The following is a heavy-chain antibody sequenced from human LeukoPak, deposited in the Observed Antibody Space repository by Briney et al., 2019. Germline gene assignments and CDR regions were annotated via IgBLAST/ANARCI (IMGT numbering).Heavy chain of an antibody. CDR3: ARDRRGYCSSTSCLNWFDP. J-gene: IGHJ5*02. D-gene: IGHD2-2*01. Sequence: ASVKVSCKASGYSFTGYYMHWVRQAPGQGLEWMGWINPNSGGTNYAQKFQGRVTTTRDTSISTAYMELSRLRSDDTAVYYCARDRRGYCSSTSCLNWFDPWGQGTLVTVSS. CDR2: INPNSGGT. V-gene: IGHV1-2*02. CDR1: GYSFTGYY.